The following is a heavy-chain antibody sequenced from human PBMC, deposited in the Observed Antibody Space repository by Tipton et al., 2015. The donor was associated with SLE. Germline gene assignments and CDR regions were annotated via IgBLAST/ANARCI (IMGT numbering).Heavy chain of an antibody. Sequence: SLRLSCAASGFTFSTYGMHWVRQAPGKGLERVAVIWYDGSYKYYADSVKGRFTISRDNSKNTLYLQMNSLRAEDTAVYYCAKSAGPTVTIYDYWGPGPLITVSS. CDR2: IWYDGSYK. CDR1: GFTFSTYG. CDR3: AKSAGPTVTIYDY. V-gene: IGHV3-33*06. J-gene: IGHJ4*02. D-gene: IGHD4-17*01.